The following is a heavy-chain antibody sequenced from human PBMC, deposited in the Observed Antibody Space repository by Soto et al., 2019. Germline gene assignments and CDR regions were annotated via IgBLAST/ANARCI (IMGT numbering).Heavy chain of an antibody. D-gene: IGHD2-15*01. V-gene: IGHV3-23*01. Sequence: HPGGSLRLSCAASGFTFRNYAMSWVRQAPGKGLEWVSVVSGSGGSTYYANSVKGRFTISRDNSKNTLYLQMNSLRAEDTAVYYCAKVIVERVGPLDYWGQGTLVTVSS. J-gene: IGHJ4*02. CDR1: GFTFRNYA. CDR3: AKVIVERVGPLDY. CDR2: VSGSGGST.